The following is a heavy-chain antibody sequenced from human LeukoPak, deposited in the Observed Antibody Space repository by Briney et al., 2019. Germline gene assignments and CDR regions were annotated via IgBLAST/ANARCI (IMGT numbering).Heavy chain of an antibody. Sequence: PSETLSLTCAVYGGSFSGYYWGWIRQTPGKGLEWIGNIFYSGGTYYSPSLTSRVTISLDTPRNQFSLKLNSVTAADTAVYYCAKSNGYGLVDIWGQGTMVTVSS. D-gene: IGHD3-10*01. J-gene: IGHJ3*02. CDR3: AKSNGYGLVDI. CDR1: GGSFSGYY. V-gene: IGHV4-34*12. CDR2: IFYSGGT.